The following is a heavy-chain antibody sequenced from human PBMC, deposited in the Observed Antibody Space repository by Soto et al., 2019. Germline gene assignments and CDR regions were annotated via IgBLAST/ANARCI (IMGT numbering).Heavy chain of an antibody. D-gene: IGHD4-17*01. CDR1: GGSISSGGYY. CDR2: IYYSGST. Sequence: TSETLSLTCTVSGGSISSGGYYWSWIRQHPGKGLEWIGYIYYSGSTYYNPSLKSRVTISVDTSKNQFSLKLSSVTAADTAVYYCARDGTTVPTFLRPLVYWGQGTLVTSPQ. CDR3: ARDGTTVPTFLRPLVY. V-gene: IGHV4-31*03. J-gene: IGHJ4*02.